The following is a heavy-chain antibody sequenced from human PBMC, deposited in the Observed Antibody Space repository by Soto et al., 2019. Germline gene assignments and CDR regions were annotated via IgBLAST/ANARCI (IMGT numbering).Heavy chain of an antibody. CDR3: APNSGYDFWSGYLGDV. D-gene: IGHD3-3*01. CDR2: IVVGSGNT. Sequence: GASVKVSCKASGFTFTSSAMQWVRQARGQRLEWIGWIVVGSGNTNYAQKFQERVTITRDMSTSTAYMELSSLRSEDTAVYYCAPNSGYDFWSGYLGDVWGKGTTVTVSS. V-gene: IGHV1-58*02. J-gene: IGHJ6*03. CDR1: GFTFTSSA.